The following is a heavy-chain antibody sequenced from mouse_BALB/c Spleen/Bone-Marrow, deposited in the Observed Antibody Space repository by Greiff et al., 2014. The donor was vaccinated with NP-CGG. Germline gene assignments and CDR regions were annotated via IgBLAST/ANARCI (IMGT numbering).Heavy chain of an antibody. CDR2: INPGIGGT. Sequence: VQLQQSGDELVRPGTSVKVSCKASGYAFTNYLIEWFKQRPGQGLEWIGRINPGIGGTTYNAKFKGKATLTADKSSTTAYMQLSSLTSDDSAVYFYARFTRDYWGQGTTLTVSS. CDR3: ARFTRDY. CDR1: GYAFTNYL. V-gene: IGHV1-54*01. J-gene: IGHJ2*01.